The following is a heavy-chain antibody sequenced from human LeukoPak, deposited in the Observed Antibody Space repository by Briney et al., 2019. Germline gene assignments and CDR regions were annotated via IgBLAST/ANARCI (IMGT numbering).Heavy chain of an antibody. CDR3: EQKTAYDILTGYFDY. CDR1: GFTFSSYA. Sequence: GGSLRLSCAATGFTFSSYAMTWVRQAPGNRLEWVSIFSGSGGSPYYADSVKGRFTISRDNSKNTLYLQMNSLRAEDTSVYFFEQKTAYDILTGYFDYWGQGTLVTVSS. D-gene: IGHD3-9*01. V-gene: IGHV3-23*01. J-gene: IGHJ4*02. CDR2: FSGSGGSP.